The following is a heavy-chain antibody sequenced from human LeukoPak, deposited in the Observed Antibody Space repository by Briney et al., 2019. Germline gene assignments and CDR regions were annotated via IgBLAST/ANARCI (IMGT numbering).Heavy chain of an antibody. CDR2: ISSGRT. V-gene: IGHV3-11*03. CDR1: GFSFSEYY. CDR3: AKSPHDFGHSYLPVVDY. J-gene: IGHJ4*02. D-gene: IGHD4-17*01. Sequence: GGSLKLSCAASGFSFSEYYMSWIRQAPGKGLEWIAYISSGRTGPIYTNHADSVKGRFSISRDNTKNSLSLQMNSLRAEDTAVYYCAKSPHDFGHSYLPVVDYWGPGALVTVSS.